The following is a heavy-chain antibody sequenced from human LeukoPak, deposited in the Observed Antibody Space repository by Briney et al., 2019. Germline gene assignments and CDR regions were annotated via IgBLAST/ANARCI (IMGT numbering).Heavy chain of an antibody. CDR1: GFSFSSYA. D-gene: IGHD3-22*01. CDR2: ISGSGDST. CDR3: TRPSYDSSVSGVVY. V-gene: IGHV3-23*01. Sequence: TGGSLRLSCAASGFSFSSYAIHWVRQAPGKGLEWVSAISGSGDSTYYPDAVKGRFTISRDNSKSTLYLQMNSLKTEDTAVYYCTRPSYDSSVSGVVYWGQGTLVTVSS. J-gene: IGHJ4*02.